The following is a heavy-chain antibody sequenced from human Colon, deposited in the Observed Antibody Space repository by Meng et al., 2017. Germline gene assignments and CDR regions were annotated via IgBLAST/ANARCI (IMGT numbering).Heavy chain of an antibody. CDR1: GFTLSSYS. J-gene: IGHJ3*02. V-gene: IGHV3-23*01. CDR3: AKEGELWFGELKDAFDI. CDR2: ISGSGGSK. D-gene: IGHD3-10*01. Sequence: GESLKISCAASGFTLSSYSMSWVRQAPGKGLEWVSAISGSGGSKYYADAVKGRFTISRDNSKNTLYMQINSLRAKDTAVYYYAKEGELWFGELKDAFDIWGQGTMVTVSS.